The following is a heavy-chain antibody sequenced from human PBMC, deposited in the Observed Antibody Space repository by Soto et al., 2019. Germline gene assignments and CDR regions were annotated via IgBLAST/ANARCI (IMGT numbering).Heavy chain of an antibody. Sequence: SETLSLTCTVSGGSISSGDYYWSWIRQPPGKGLEWIGYIYYSGSTYYNPSLKSRVTISVVTSKNQFSLKLSSVTATDTAVYYCATHLGGGHYVPLDYWDQGTLVTVSS. CDR2: IYYSGST. J-gene: IGHJ4*02. CDR1: GGSISSGDYY. V-gene: IGHV4-30-4*01. D-gene: IGHD2-21*01. CDR3: ATHLGGGHYVPLDY.